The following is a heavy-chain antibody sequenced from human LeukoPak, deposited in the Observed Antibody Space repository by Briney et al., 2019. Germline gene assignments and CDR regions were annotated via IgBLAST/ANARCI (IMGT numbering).Heavy chain of an antibody. Sequence: SQTLSLTCTVSGGSISSGDYYWSWIRQPPGKGLEWIGYIYYSGSTYYNPSLKSRVTISVDTSKNQFSLKLSSVTAADTAVYYCARDQKEQLVPLYYCYYMDVWGKGTTVTVSS. V-gene: IGHV4-30-4*08. CDR2: IYYSGST. D-gene: IGHD6-13*01. CDR1: GGSISSGDYY. CDR3: ARDQKEQLVPLYYCYYMDV. J-gene: IGHJ6*03.